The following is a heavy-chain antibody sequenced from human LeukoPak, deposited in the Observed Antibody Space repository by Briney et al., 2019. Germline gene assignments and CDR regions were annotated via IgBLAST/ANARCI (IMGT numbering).Heavy chain of an antibody. CDR1: GFTFSSYW. CDR3: ARGLGAAHFDY. V-gene: IGHV3-7*04. Sequence: GGSLRLSCAASGFTFSSYWMSWVREAPGKGLGWVASIKQDGSEKYYVDSVKGRFTISRDNAKNSLYLQMNSLRAEDTAVYYCARGLGAAHFDYWGQGTLVSVSS. D-gene: IGHD1-26*01. CDR2: IKQDGSEK. J-gene: IGHJ4*02.